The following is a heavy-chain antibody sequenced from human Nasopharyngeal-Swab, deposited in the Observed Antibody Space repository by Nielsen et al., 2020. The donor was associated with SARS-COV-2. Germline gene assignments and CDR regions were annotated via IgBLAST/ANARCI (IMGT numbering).Heavy chain of an antibody. D-gene: IGHD2-2*01. CDR1: GFTFSDYY. CDR2: ISSSGSTI. CDR3: AKDLNSEGYCSSTSCYVLDYYGMDV. Sequence: GESLKISCAASGFTFSDYYMSWIRQAPGKGLEWVSYISSSGSTIYYADSVKGRFTISRDNAKNSLYLQMNSLRAEDTAVYYCAKDLNSEGYCSSTSCYVLDYYGMDVWGQGTTVTVSS. V-gene: IGHV3-11*01. J-gene: IGHJ6*02.